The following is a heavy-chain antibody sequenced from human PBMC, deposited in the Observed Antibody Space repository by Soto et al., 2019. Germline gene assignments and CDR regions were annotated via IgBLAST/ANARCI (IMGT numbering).Heavy chain of an antibody. CDR2: ISGSGGST. V-gene: IGHV3-23*01. Sequence: GSLRLSCAASGFTFSSYAMSWVRQAPGKGLEWVSAISGSGGSTYYADSVKGRFTISRDNSKNTLYLQMNSLRAEDTAVYYCAKDHDYYDSSGYLYFDYWGQGTLVTVSS. J-gene: IGHJ4*02. D-gene: IGHD3-22*01. CDR1: GFTFSSYA. CDR3: AKDHDYYDSSGYLYFDY.